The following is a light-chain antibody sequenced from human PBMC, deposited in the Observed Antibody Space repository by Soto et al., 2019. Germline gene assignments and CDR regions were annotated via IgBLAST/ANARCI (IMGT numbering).Light chain of an antibody. Sequence: EMGMPQSPAPLSVSQGERATLSCRASESVDRYLAWSQQKPGQTPRLLIYGASTRATGVPARFSGSGSGTEFTLTISSLQSADFAVYFCQQCSEWPLITFGQGTRLEAK. J-gene: IGKJ5*01. CDR1: ESVDRY. V-gene: IGKV3-15*01. CDR2: GAS. CDR3: QQCSEWPLIT.